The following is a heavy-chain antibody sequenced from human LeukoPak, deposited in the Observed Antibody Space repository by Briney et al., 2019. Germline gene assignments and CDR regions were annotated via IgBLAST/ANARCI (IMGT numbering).Heavy chain of an antibody. D-gene: IGHD6-13*01. V-gene: IGHV3-20*04. Sequence: GGSLRLSCAASGFKFDDYGMSWVRQTPEKGLEWVAGIIWNGDNTEYADSVKGRFTISRDNAENSLYLQMNSLRAEDMALYYCAKADSSSWYYFDYWGQGTLVTVSS. J-gene: IGHJ4*02. CDR3: AKADSSSWYYFDY. CDR1: GFKFDDYG. CDR2: IIWNGDNT.